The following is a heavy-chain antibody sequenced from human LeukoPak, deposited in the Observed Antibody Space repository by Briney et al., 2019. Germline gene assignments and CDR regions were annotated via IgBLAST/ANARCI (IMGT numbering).Heavy chain of an antibody. V-gene: IGHV1-2*02. CDR3: ARRHMVTTFGGLGH. D-gene: IGHD3-16*01. CDR1: GYTFTGYY. J-gene: IGHJ4*02. CDR2: INPNGGGT. Sequence: GASVKVSCKASGYTFTGYYIHWVRQAPGQGLEWMGWINPNGGGTNYAQKFQGRVTMTRDTSINTAYMELSSLKSDDTAVYYCARRHMVTTFGGLGHWGQGTLVTVSS.